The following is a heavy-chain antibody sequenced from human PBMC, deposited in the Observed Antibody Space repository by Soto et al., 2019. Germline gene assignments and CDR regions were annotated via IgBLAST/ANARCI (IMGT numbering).Heavy chain of an antibody. CDR3: ARAGFSYGHLLF. Sequence: PSETLSLTCNVSGGPIKTGDYYWNWIRQPPGKGREWIGYVFYSGATNYSPSLKSRAAISMDTSKNQFSLSLTSVTAADTAVYYCARAGFSYGHLLFWGQGIRVTVSS. CDR2: VFYSGAT. CDR1: GGPIKTGDYY. J-gene: IGHJ4*02. V-gene: IGHV4-30-4*01. D-gene: IGHD3-10*01.